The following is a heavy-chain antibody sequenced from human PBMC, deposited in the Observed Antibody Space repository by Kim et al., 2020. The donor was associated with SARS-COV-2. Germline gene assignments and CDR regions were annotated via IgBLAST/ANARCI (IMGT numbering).Heavy chain of an antibody. D-gene: IGHD1-26*01. CDR2: INYNTGTT. V-gene: IGHV4-34*01. CDR1: GGPLSGYY. CDR3: ARGGGAK. Sequence: SETLSLTCAVYGGPLSGYYWTWIRQSPGKGLEWLAEINYNTGTTTYNPSLKSRATISVNTSENQFSLNVTSVTAADTAVYFCARGGGAKWGQGTLVTVSS. J-gene: IGHJ4*02.